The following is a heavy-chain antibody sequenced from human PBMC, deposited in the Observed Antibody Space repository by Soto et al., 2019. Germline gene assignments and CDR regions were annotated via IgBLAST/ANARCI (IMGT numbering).Heavy chain of an antibody. D-gene: IGHD2-21*02. CDR2: ISGNNANI. J-gene: IGHJ4*02. V-gene: IGHV3-48*02. Sequence: EVQLVESGGGLVQPGGSLQLSGEASGFPFSAYSMIWVRQPPGRGLEWLSYISGNNANIYYADSVRGRFTISRDNAKSSLYLQMDSLRDEDTAVYYCARQVYTVVTPIDFWGQGTLVTVSS. CDR1: GFPFSAYS. CDR3: ARQVYTVVTPIDF.